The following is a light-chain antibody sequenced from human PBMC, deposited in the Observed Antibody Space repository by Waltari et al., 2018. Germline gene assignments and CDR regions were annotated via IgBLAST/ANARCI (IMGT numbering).Light chain of an antibody. V-gene: IGLV2-14*01. J-gene: IGLJ1*01. CDR3: SSFTSSSVYV. Sequence: QSALTQPASVSGSPGQSITISCTGNRSHVGGFPFVSWYPQYPGKAPKLMIFEVSNRPSGVSNRFSGSKSGNTASLTISGLQAEDEADYYCSSFTSSSVYVFGTGTKVTVL. CDR1: RSHVGGFPF. CDR2: EVS.